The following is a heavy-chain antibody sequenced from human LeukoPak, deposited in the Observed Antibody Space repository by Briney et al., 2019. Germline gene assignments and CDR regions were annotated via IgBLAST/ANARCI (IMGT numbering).Heavy chain of an antibody. J-gene: IGHJ1*01. D-gene: IGHD4-17*01. V-gene: IGHV4-34*01. CDR1: GGSFSGYY. CDR3: ARGLNGDYGTDKYFKH. CDR2: INHSGSP. Sequence: PSETLSLTCAVYGGSFSGYYWSWIRQPPGKGLEWIGEINHSGSPNYNPSLKSRVTISVDTSNNQFSLKLSSVTAADTAVYYCARGLNGDYGTDKYFKHWGQGTLVTVSS.